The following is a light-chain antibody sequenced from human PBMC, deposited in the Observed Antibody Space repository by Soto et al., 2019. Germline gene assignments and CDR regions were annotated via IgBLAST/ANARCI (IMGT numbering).Light chain of an antibody. Sequence: EIVLTQSPATLSLSPGERATLSCRARQSVSSYLAWYQQKPGQAPRLLIYDASNTATGIPARFSGSGSGTDFTLTISSLEPEDFAVYYCQQRGNWTFGQGTKVEIK. J-gene: IGKJ1*01. CDR3: QQRGNWT. V-gene: IGKV3-11*01. CDR2: DAS. CDR1: QSVSSY.